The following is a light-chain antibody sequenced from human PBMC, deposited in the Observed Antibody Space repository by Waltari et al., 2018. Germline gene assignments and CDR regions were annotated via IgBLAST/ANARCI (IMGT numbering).Light chain of an antibody. CDR3: GTWDSSLSGVV. CDR2: ETA. J-gene: IGLJ2*01. V-gene: IGLV1-51*02. Sequence: SVLTQSPSVSAAPGQKVTISCSGSSTNIGGNFVAWYQQFPGSAPKLLIYETAKRPSGIPDRFSGSKSGTSATLGITGLQAGDEADDYCGTWDSSLSGVVFGGGTKVTVL. CDR1: STNIGGNF.